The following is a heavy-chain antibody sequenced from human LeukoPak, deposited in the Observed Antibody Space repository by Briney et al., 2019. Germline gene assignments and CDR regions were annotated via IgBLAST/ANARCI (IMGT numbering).Heavy chain of an antibody. V-gene: IGHV4-34*01. Sequence: PSETLSLTCSVYGGSFSGYYWSWIRQPPGKGLEWIGEINHSGSTNYNPSLKSRVTISVDTSKNQFSLKLSSVTAADTAVYYCARDWLGGSGWRRVGWFDPWGQGTLVTVSS. D-gene: IGHD6-19*01. CDR2: INHSGST. CDR1: GGSFSGYY. CDR3: ARDWLGGSGWRRVGWFDP. J-gene: IGHJ5*02.